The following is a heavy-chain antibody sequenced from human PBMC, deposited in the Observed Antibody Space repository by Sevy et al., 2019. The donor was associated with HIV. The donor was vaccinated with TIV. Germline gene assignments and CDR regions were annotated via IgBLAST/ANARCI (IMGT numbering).Heavy chain of an antibody. CDR2: FYDSGRT. CDR1: GGSVSSGRYY. J-gene: IGHJ6*02. CDR3: ARHGAVQPAFGMDV. V-gene: IGHV4-61*03. Sequence: SETLSLTCTVSGGSVSSGRYYWSWIRQPPGKGLEWIGYFYDSGRTKYNPSLKSRVTIAVDMSKNLFSLKLTSVTAADTAVYYCARHGAVQPAFGMDVWGQGTRVTVSS. D-gene: IGHD1-1*01.